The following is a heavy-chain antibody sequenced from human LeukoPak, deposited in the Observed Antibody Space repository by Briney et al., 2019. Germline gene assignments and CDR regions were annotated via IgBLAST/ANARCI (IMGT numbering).Heavy chain of an antibody. Sequence: GGPLRLSCAASGYTFSSYSKNWVPQAPGKGLECVSSISTSRCYIYHADSVKGRFHITRDKAKYKLYLQMNSLRAEDTAVYDCARGNPYTYDSSGYYETDYWGQGTLVTVSS. CDR2: ISTSRCYI. J-gene: IGHJ4*02. V-gene: IGHV3-21*01. CDR3: ARGNPYTYDSSGYYETDY. D-gene: IGHD3-22*01. CDR1: GYTFSSYS.